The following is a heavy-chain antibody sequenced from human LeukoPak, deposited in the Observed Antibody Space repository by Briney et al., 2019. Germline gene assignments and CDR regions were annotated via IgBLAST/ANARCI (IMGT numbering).Heavy chain of an antibody. CDR2: IRSKAYGGTT. CDR3: TRDGLELLKDAFDI. J-gene: IGHJ3*02. V-gene: IGHV3-49*03. CDR1: GFTFGDYA. D-gene: IGHD1-7*01. Sequence: GGSLRLSCTASGFTFGDYAMSWFRQAPGKGLEWVGFIRSKAYGGTTEYAASVKGRFTISRDDSKNIAYLQMNSLKTEDTAVYYCTRDGLELLKDAFDIWGQGTMVTVSS.